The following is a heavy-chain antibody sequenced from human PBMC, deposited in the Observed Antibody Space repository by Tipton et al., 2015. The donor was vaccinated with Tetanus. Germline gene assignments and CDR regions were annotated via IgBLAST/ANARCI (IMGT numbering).Heavy chain of an antibody. Sequence: QSGPEVKKPGASVRVSCKASGYTFIDYYMYWVRQAPGQGPEWMGWINPNNGETNFAQKFRGRVTLTRDTSLSTAYMEVNSLRSGGTAVYYCVRVSARDGYIPSGDDSWCQGTLVTVSS. V-gene: IGHV1-2*02. J-gene: IGHJ5*01. CDR1: GYTFIDYY. CDR3: VRVSARDGYIPSGDDS. D-gene: IGHD5-24*01. CDR2: INPNNGET.